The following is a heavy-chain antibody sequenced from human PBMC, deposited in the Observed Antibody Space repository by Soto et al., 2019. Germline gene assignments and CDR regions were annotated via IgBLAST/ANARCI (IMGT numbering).Heavy chain of an antibody. V-gene: IGHV4-39*01. CDR2: IYYSGST. J-gene: IGHJ6*02. D-gene: IGHD6-13*01. CDR3: ARQGSSSWYFIIDYYYGMDV. Sequence: SETLSITCTVSGGSISSSSYYWGWIRQPPGKGLEWIGSIYYSGSTYYNPSLKSRVTISVDTSKNQFSLKLSSVTAADTAVYYCARQGSSSWYFIIDYYYGMDVWGQGTTVTVSS. CDR1: GGSISSSSYY.